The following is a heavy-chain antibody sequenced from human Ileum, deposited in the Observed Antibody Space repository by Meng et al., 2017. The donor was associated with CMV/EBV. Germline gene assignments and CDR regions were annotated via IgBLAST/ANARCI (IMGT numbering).Heavy chain of an antibody. V-gene: IGHV3-21*01. CDR1: GLTFNSYN. J-gene: IGHJ4*01. Sequence: VPVVQSWGGPVQPGESLTLSCAASGLTFNSYNMNWVRQAPGKGLEWVSSISSSSSYIYYADSVKGRFTISRDNAKNSLYLQMNSLRAEDTAVYYCATGSLADYWGQGTLVTVSS. CDR3: ATGSLADY. CDR2: ISSSSSYI.